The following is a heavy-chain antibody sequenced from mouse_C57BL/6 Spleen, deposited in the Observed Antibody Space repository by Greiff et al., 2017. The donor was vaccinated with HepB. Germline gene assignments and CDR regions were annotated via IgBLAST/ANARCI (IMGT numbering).Heavy chain of an antibody. V-gene: IGHV1-64*01. CDR2: IHPNSGST. D-gene: IGHD3-1*01. CDR3: ARSGYDYYAMDY. Sequence: QVQLQQSGAELVKPGASVKLSCKASGYTFTSYWMHWVKQRPGQGLEWIGMIHPNSGSTNYNEKFKSKATLTVDKSSSTAYMQLSSLTSEDSAVYYCARSGYDYYAMDYWGQGTSVTVSS. CDR1: GYTFTSYW. J-gene: IGHJ4*01.